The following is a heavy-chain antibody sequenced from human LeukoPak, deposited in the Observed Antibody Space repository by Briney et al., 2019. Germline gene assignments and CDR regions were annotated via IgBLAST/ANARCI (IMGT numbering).Heavy chain of an antibody. CDR3: ATAKRVLRFLESSNPNTWFDP. D-gene: IGHD3-3*01. CDR2: INYSGST. Sequence: SETLSLTCAVYGGSFSGYYWSWIRQPPGKGLEWIGEINYSGSTNYNPSLKSRVTISVDTSKNQFSLKLSSVTASDTALYYCATAKRVLRFLESSNPNTWFDPGGEGTLVTVPS. CDR1: GGSFSGYY. V-gene: IGHV4-34*01. J-gene: IGHJ5*02.